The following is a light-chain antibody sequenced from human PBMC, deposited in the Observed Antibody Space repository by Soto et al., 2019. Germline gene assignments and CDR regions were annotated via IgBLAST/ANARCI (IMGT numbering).Light chain of an antibody. CDR1: SSDIGRYNY. J-gene: IGLJ3*02. CDR2: EVS. Sequence: QSALTQPAAVSGPPGQSITISCTGTSSDIGRYNYVSWYQQHPGKAPKLVIYEVSNRPSGISNPFSASKSGNTASLTISGLQAEDEAEYYCTSYTSNTTWVFGGGTKLTVL. V-gene: IGLV2-14*01. CDR3: TSYTSNTTWV.